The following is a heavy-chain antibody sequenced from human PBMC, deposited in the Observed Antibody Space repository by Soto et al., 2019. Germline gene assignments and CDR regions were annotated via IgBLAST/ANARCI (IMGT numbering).Heavy chain of an antibody. D-gene: IGHD3-22*01. CDR1: GGSISSGDYY. J-gene: IGHJ4*02. Sequence: SETLSLTCTVSGGSISSGDYYWSWIRQPPGKGLEWIGYIYYSGSTYYNPSLKSRVTISVDTSKNQFSLKLSSVTAADTAVYYCARGPHYYDSSGYYPHFDYWGQGTLVTVSS. V-gene: IGHV4-30-4*01. CDR2: IYYSGST. CDR3: ARGPHYYDSSGYYPHFDY.